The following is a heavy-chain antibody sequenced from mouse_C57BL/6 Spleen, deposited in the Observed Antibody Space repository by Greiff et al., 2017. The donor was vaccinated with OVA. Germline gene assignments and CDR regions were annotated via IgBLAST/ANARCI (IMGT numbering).Heavy chain of an antibody. CDR1: GFSLSTFGMG. J-gene: IGHJ2*01. D-gene: IGHD1-1*01. CDR2: IWWDDDK. Sequence: QVTLKVSGPGILQPSQTLSLTCSFSGFSLSTFGMGVGWIRQPSGKGLEWLAHIWWDDDKYYNPALKSRLTISKDTSKNQVFLKIANVDTADTATYYCARIARDYYGSSYSLFDYWGQGTTLTVSS. V-gene: IGHV8-8*01. CDR3: ARIARDYYGSSYSLFDY.